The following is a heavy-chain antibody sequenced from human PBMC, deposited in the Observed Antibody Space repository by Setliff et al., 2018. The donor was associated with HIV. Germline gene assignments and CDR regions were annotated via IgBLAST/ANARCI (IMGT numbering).Heavy chain of an antibody. CDR3: AREDFWSGDQDYYYMDV. J-gene: IGHJ6*03. D-gene: IGHD3-3*01. V-gene: IGHV4-59*12. Sequence: PSETLSLTCTVSGGSISSYYWSWIRQPPGKGLEWIGYIYYSGSTNYNPSLKSRVTISVDTSKNQFSLKLSSVTAADTAVYYCAREDFWSGDQDYYYMDVWGKGTTVTVSS. CDR2: IYYSGST. CDR1: GGSISSYY.